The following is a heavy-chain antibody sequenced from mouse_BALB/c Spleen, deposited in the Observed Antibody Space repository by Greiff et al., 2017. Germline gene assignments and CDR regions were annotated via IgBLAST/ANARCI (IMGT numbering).Heavy chain of an antibody. CDR1: GYTFTSYW. J-gene: IGHJ4*01. D-gene: IGHD1-2*01. Sequence: QVQLKQSGAELARPGASVKLSCKASGYTFTSYWMQWVKQRPGQGLEWIGAIYPGDGDTRYTQKFKGKATLTADKSSSTAYMQLSSLASEDSAVYYCARRGASLLRTLGYYAMDYWGQGTSVTVSS. CDR3: ARRGASLLRTLGYYAMDY. CDR2: IYPGDGDT. V-gene: IGHV1-87*01.